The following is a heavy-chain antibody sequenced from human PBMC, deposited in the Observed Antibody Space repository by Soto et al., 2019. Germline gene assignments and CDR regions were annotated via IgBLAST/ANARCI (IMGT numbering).Heavy chain of an antibody. CDR3: AKDAVSGDGIWLLDS. CDR2: LLRSGSTT. Sequence: EVQLLESGGGLVQPGGSLRLSCAASGFTFTNYAMTWARQAPGKGLEWVSSLLRSGSTTYYADSVKGRFTISSDISANSLYLQMDSLRAEDTAVYYSAKDAVSGDGIWLLDSLGQGTVVTVSS. D-gene: IGHD4-17*01. J-gene: IGHJ4*02. V-gene: IGHV3-23*01. CDR1: GFTFTNYA.